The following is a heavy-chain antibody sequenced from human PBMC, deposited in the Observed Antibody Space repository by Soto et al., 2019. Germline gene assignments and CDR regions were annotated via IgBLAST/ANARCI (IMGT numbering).Heavy chain of an antibody. D-gene: IGHD6-6*01. CDR3: AREGLGEQLTNYYYSGMDV. J-gene: IGHJ6*02. CDR1: GGTFSSYA. CDR2: IIPIFGTA. Sequence: QVQLVQSGAEVKKPGSSVKVSCKASGGTFSSYAISWVRQAPGQGLEWMGGIIPIFGTANYAQKFQGRVTITADESTSTAYMELSSLRSEDTAVYYCAREGLGEQLTNYYYSGMDVWGQGPTVSVSS. V-gene: IGHV1-69*12.